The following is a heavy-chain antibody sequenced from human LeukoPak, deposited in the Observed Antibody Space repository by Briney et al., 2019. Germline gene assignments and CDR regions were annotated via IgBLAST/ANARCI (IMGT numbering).Heavy chain of an antibody. V-gene: IGHV3-11*01. J-gene: IGHJ4*02. D-gene: IGHD3-22*01. CDR1: GFTFSDYY. Sequence: GGSLRLSCAASGFTFSDYYMSWIRQAPGKGLEWVSYISSSGSTIYYADSVKGRFTISRDNAKNSLYLQMNSLRAEDTAVYYCARDAPFREYYHDSSGYFDYWGQGTLVTVSS. CDR2: ISSSGSTI. CDR3: ARDAPFREYYHDSSGYFDY.